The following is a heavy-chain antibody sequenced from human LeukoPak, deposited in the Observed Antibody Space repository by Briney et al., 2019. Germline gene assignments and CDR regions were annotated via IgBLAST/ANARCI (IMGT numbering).Heavy chain of an antibody. CDR3: ARDYYDSSGYWGADAFDI. Sequence: SETLSLTCTVSGGSISSYYWSWIRQPPGKGLEWIGYIYYSGGTNYNPSLKSRVTISVDTSKNQFSLKLSSVTAADTAVYYCARDYYDSSGYWGADAFDIWGQGTMVTVSS. V-gene: IGHV4-59*01. CDR1: GGSISSYY. J-gene: IGHJ3*02. D-gene: IGHD3-22*01. CDR2: IYYSGGT.